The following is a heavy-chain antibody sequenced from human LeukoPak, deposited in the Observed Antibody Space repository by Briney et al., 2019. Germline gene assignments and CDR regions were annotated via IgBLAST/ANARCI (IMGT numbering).Heavy chain of an antibody. V-gene: IGHV3-30*18. CDR2: ISYDGSNK. CDR1: GFTFSSYG. J-gene: IGHJ4*02. CDR3: AKEYSGYDSGVLDY. D-gene: IGHD5-12*01. Sequence: PGRSLRLSCAASGFTFSSYGMHWVRQAPGKGLEWVAVISYDGSNKYYADSVKGRFTISRDNSKNTLYLQMNSLRAEDTAVYYCAKEYSGYDSGVLDYWGRGTLVTVSS.